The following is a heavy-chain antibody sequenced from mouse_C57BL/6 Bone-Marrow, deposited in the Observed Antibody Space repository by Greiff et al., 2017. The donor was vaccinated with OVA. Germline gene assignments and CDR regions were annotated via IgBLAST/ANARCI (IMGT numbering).Heavy chain of an antibody. CDR1: GYTFTSYG. CDR2: IYPRSGNT. J-gene: IGHJ2*01. D-gene: IGHD1-1*01. V-gene: IGHV1-81*01. Sequence: QVQLQQSGAELARPGASVKLSCKASGYTFTSYGISWVKQRTGQGLEWIGEIYPRSGNTYYNEKFKGKATLTADKSSSTAYMELRSLTSEDSAVYFCARWGYYGSRGDFDYWGQGTTLTVSS. CDR3: ARWGYYGSRGDFDY.